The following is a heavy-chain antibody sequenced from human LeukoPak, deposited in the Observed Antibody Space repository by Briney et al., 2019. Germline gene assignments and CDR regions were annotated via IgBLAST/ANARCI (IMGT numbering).Heavy chain of an antibody. CDR2: IVPIFGTT. Sequence: SVKVSCKTSGGTFGSFAISWVRQAPGQGLEWMGRIVPIFGTTEYAQKFQGRVTITTDESRSTAYMEVSSLRSEDTAVYYCARDRKTISQYHYYYMDIWGKGTTVTVSS. CDR3: ARDRKTISQYHYYYMDI. D-gene: IGHD3-3*01. J-gene: IGHJ6*03. V-gene: IGHV1-69*05. CDR1: GGTFGSFA.